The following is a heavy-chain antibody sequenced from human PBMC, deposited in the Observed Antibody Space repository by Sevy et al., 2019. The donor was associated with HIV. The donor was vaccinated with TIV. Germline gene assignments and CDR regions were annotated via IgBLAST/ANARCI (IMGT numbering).Heavy chain of an antibody. CDR1: GYTFTSYG. CDR2: IIANNGNT. J-gene: IGHJ4*02. CDR3: ARVIAVAAAFDY. V-gene: IGHV1-18*04. Sequence: ASVKVSCKASGYTFTSYGISWVRQAPGQGLEWMGWIIANNGNTNYAQKLQGRVTMTTDTSTSTAYMELRSLRSDDTAVYSCARVIAVAAAFDYWGQGTLVTVSS. D-gene: IGHD6-19*01.